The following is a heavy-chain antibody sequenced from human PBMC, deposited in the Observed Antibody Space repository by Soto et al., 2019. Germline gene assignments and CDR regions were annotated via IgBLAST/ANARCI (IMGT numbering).Heavy chain of an antibody. Sequence: QLQLQESGSGLVKPSQTLSLTCAVSGGSISSGGYSWSWIRQPPGKGLEWIGYIYHSGSTYYNPSLKSRETISVDRYKNQFSRKLSSVTAADTAVYYCARWLSMVTTRDAFDIWGQGTMVTVSS. D-gene: IGHD4-17*01. CDR1: GGSISSGGYS. V-gene: IGHV4-30-2*01. J-gene: IGHJ3*02. CDR3: ARWLSMVTTRDAFDI. CDR2: IYHSGST.